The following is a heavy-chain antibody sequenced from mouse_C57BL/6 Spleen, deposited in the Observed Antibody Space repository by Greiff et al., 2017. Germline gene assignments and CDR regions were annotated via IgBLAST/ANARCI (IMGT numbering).Heavy chain of an antibody. Sequence: EVMLVESGGGLVQPGGSLSLSCAASGFTFTDYYMSWVRQPPGKALEWLGFIRNKANGYTTEYSASVKGRFTISRDNSQSILYLQMNALRAEDSATYYCARYEGSPHYYAMDYWGQGTSVTVSS. CDR3: ARYEGSPHYYAMDY. CDR2: IRNKANGYTT. CDR1: GFTFTDYY. J-gene: IGHJ4*01. D-gene: IGHD1-1*01. V-gene: IGHV7-3*01.